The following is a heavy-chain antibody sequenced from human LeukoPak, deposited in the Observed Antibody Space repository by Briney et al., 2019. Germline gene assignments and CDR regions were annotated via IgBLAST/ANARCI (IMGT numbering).Heavy chain of an antibody. CDR1: GYTFTGYY. Sequence: ASVKVSCKASGYTFTGYYMHWVRQAPGQGLEWMGWINPNSGGTNYAQKFQGRVTMTRDTSISTAYMELSSLRSEDTAVYYCARDSLDTAMVRLDPSDYWGQGTLVTVSS. CDR2: INPNSGGT. CDR3: ARDSLDTAMVRLDPSDY. D-gene: IGHD5-18*01. V-gene: IGHV1-2*02. J-gene: IGHJ4*02.